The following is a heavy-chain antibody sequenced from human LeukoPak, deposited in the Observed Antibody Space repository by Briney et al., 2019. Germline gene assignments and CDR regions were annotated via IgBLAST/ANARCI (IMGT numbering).Heavy chain of an antibody. CDR2: IYSYDDK. D-gene: IGHD2-15*01. CDR1: GFSLSTGGVG. J-gene: IGHJ4*02. V-gene: IGHV2-5*01. CDR3: AHRPRRGTPAAH. Sequence: SGPTLVKPTQTLTLTCTFSGFSLSTGGVGVTWIRQPPSKALEWLALIYSYDDKLYSPSRMSRLTITNATSETQVVLTMTNMDTVETPTYSCAHRPRRGTPAAHWGQGTLVTVSS.